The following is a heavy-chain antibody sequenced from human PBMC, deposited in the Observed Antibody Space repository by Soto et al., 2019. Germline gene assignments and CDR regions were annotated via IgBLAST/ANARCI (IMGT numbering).Heavy chain of an antibody. V-gene: IGHV3-33*01. J-gene: IGHJ5*01. CDR3: ARDDEYDDNGLDS. CDR2: IVNHGGRT. CDR1: GFLFSRFG. Sequence: QVQLVESGGGVVQPGTSLRLSCAASGFLFSRFGMHWVRQAPGKGLEWVAVIVNHGGRTDYADSVRGRFTISRDNSRNTLFLEMSSLRVEDTAIYYCARDDEYDDNGLDSWGQGTLVTVSS. D-gene: IGHD1-1*01.